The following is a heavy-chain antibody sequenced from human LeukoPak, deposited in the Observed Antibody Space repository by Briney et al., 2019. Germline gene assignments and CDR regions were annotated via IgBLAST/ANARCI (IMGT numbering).Heavy chain of an antibody. J-gene: IGHJ4*02. D-gene: IGHD2-2*01. V-gene: IGHV3-49*04. CDR2: IRSKAYGGTT. CDR3: IGGATSHPPFDY. Sequence: GGSLRLPCTASGFTFGDYAMSWVRQAPGKGLEWVGFIRSKAYGGTTEYAASVKGRFTISRDDSKSIAYLQMNSLKTEDTAVYYCIGGATSHPPFDYWGQGTLVTVSS. CDR1: GFTFGDYA.